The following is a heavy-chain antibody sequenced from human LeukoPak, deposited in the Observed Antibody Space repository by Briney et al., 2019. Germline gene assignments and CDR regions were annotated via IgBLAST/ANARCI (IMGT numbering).Heavy chain of an antibody. CDR1: GFTFSNYG. CDR3: VKQVDTGMAG. D-gene: IGHD5-18*01. Sequence: GGTLRLSCAASGFTFSNYGMSWVRQASGKGLEWVGRIRSKANSYATAYAASVKGRFTISRDDSKNTAYLQMNSLKTEDTAVYYCVKQVDTGMAGWGQGTLVTVSS. V-gene: IGHV3-73*01. CDR2: IRSKANSYAT. J-gene: IGHJ4*02.